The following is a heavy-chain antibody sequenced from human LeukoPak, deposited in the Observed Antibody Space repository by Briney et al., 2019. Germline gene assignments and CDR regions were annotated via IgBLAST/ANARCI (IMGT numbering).Heavy chain of an antibody. Sequence: GGSLRLSCAASGFTVSSNYMSWVRRAPGKGLEWVSFMYSGSSSYYADSVKGRFTISRDNSKNTLFLQINSLRAEDTTVYYCARGARGSNYGYYDYWGQGTLVTVSS. CDR2: MYSGSSS. V-gene: IGHV3-53*01. D-gene: IGHD5-18*01. CDR1: GFTVSSNY. J-gene: IGHJ4*02. CDR3: ARGARGSNYGYYDY.